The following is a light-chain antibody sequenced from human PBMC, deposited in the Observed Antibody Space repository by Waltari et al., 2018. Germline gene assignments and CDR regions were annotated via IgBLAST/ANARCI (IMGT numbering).Light chain of an antibody. CDR1: SSDVGADDS. Sequence: QSALSQPASVSGSPGQSITISCTGSSSDVGADDSVSWYQDHPGQAPKVIIHDVNNRPSGVSDRFSGSKSGNTASLTISGLQAEDEANYYCCSQSSYNGVIFGGGTKLTVL. V-gene: IGLV2-14*03. J-gene: IGLJ2*01. CDR3: CSQSSYNGVI. CDR2: DVN.